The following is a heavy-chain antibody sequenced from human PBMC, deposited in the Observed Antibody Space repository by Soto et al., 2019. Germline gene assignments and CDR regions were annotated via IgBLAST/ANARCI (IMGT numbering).Heavy chain of an antibody. CDR2: IFRDGST. CDR1: GGSVSSYNW. J-gene: IGHJ4*02. V-gene: IGHV4-4*02. D-gene: IGHD3-9*01. CDR3: AREDSGYTTSSFDY. Sequence: SETLSLTCGVSGGSVSSYNWWSWVRQTPGKGLEWIGEIFRDGSTNYNPSLRSRVTISLDMSRNQFSLELTSVTAADTAVYFCAREDSGYTTSSFDYWGQGALVTVSS.